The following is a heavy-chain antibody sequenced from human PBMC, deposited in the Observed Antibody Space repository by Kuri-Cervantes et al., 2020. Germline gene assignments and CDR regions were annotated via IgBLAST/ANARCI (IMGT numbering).Heavy chain of an antibody. CDR1: GYTFTSYA. D-gene: IGHD5-24*01. V-gene: IGHV7-4-1*02. J-gene: IGHJ4*02. CDR3: ARRDGYNYSPYFSNFDY. Sequence: ASVKVSCKASGYTFTSYAMNWVRQAPGQGPEWMGWINTNTGNPTYAQGFTGRFVFSLDTSVSTAYLQISSLKAEDTAVYYCARRDGYNYSPYFSNFDYWGQGTLVTVSS. CDR2: INTNTGNP.